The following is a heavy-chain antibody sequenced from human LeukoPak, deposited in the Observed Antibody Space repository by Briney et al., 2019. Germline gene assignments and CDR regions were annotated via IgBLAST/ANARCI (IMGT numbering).Heavy chain of an antibody. CDR1: GGTFSSYA. J-gene: IGHJ3*02. Sequence: ASVKVSCKASGGTFSSYAISWVRQATGQGLEWMGWMNPNSGNTGYAQKFQGRVTITRNTSISTAYMELSSLRSEDTAVYYCARGHGMYQLLYRAFDIWGQGTMVTVSS. V-gene: IGHV1-8*03. CDR3: ARGHGMYQLLYRAFDI. D-gene: IGHD2-2*02. CDR2: MNPNSGNT.